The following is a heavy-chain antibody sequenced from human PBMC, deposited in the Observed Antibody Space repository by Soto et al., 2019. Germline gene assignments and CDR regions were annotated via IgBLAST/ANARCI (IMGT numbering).Heavy chain of an antibody. CDR3: ARGPSYCSSTSCSYAYYYYGMDV. Sequence: GGSLRLSCAASGFTFSSYAMSWVRQAPGKGLEWVSAISGSGGSTHYADSVKGRFTISRDNSKNTLYLQMNSLRAEDTAVYYCARGPSYCSSTSCSYAYYYYGMDVWGQGTTVTVSS. CDR1: GFTFSSYA. D-gene: IGHD2-2*01. J-gene: IGHJ6*02. CDR2: ISGSGGST. V-gene: IGHV3-23*01.